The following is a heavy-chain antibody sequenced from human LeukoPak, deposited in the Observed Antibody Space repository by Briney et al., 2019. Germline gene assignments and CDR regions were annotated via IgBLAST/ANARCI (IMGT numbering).Heavy chain of an antibody. V-gene: IGHV1-18*01. CDR3: ARDSPYYYGSGDQLYYYYGMDV. CDR1: GYTFTSYG. CDR2: ISAYNGNT. J-gene: IGHJ6*02. D-gene: IGHD3-10*01. Sequence: GASVKVSCKASGYTFTSYGISWVRQASGQGLEWMGWISAYNGNTNYAQKLQGRVTMTTDTSTSTAYMELRSLRSDDTAVYYCARDSPYYYGSGDQLYYYYGMDVWGQGTTVTVSS.